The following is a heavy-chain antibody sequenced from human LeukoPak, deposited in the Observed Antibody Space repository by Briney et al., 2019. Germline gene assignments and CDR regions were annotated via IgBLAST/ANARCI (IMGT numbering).Heavy chain of an antibody. V-gene: IGHV4-61*08. CDR2: IFHSGST. CDR1: DGSISSGGYT. D-gene: IGHD6-6*01. Sequence: SETLSLTCAASDGSISSGGYTWSWIRQPPGKGLEWIGRIFHSGSTTNNPSLTSRVTMSIDTSKNQFSLGLTSVTAADTAVYYCARRRVESSGSSVENWFGPWGQGILVTVSS. CDR3: ARRRVESSGSSVENWFGP. J-gene: IGHJ5*02.